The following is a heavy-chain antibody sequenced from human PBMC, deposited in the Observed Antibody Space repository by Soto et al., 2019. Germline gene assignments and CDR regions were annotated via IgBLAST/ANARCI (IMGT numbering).Heavy chain of an antibody. CDR3: AKDQGSSWYEIDY. CDR2: ISGSGGST. D-gene: IGHD6-13*01. V-gene: IGHV3-23*01. J-gene: IGHJ4*02. Sequence: EVQLLESGGGLVQSGGSLRLSCAASGFTFSNYAVTWVRQAPGKGLEWVSTISGSGGSTYYADSVKGRFTISRDNSKNTLYLQMNSRRAEDTAVYYCAKDQGSSWYEIDYWGQGTLVTVSS. CDR1: GFTFSNYA.